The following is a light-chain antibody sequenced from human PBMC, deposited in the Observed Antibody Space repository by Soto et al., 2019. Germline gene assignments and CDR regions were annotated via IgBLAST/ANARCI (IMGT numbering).Light chain of an antibody. CDR2: EVS. V-gene: IGLV2-14*01. CDR1: TSDAGGYNY. Sequence: QSALTQPASVSGSPGQSITISCTGTTSDAGGYNYVSWYQQHPGKAPKLMIYEVSNRPSGVSNRFSGSKSGNTASLTISGLQAEDEAAYYCFSYTTSSAPYVFGTGTKVTVL. J-gene: IGLJ1*01. CDR3: FSYTTSSAPYV.